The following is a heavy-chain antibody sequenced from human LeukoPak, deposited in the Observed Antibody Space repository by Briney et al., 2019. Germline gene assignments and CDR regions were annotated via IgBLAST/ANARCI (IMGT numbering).Heavy chain of an antibody. CDR2: ISYDGSNK. D-gene: IGHD4-17*01. CDR3: AKDIYGDYETVY. V-gene: IGHV3-30-3*01. Sequence: PGGSLRLSCAASGFTFSSYAMHWVRQAPGKGLEWVAVISYDGSNKYYADSVKGRFTISRDNSKNTLYLQMNSLRAEDTAVYYCAKDIYGDYETVYWGQGTLVTVSS. J-gene: IGHJ4*02. CDR1: GFTFSSYA.